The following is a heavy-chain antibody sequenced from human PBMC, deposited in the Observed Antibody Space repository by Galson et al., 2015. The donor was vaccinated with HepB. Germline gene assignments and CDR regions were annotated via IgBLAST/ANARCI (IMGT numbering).Heavy chain of an antibody. CDR1: GGSISSGGNY. D-gene: IGHD1-26*01. J-gene: IGHJ2*01. CDR3: ARDASGSYSDWYFDL. Sequence: QMQLQESGPGLVKPSQTLSLTCTVSGGSISSGGNYWSWIRQHPGKGLEWIGNIYYRGSTSHHPSLKSRITISVETSKDRFSLKLSSVTAADTAVYYCARDASGSYSDWYFDLWGRGTLVTVSS. V-gene: IGHV4-31*03. CDR2: IYYRGST.